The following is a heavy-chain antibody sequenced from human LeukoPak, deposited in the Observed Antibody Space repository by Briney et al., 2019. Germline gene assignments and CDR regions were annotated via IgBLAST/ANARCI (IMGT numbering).Heavy chain of an antibody. V-gene: IGHV4-30-4*08. Sequence: SQTLSLTCTVSGGSISSGDYYWSWIRQPPGKGLEWIGYIYYSGSTYYNPSLKSRVTISVDRSKNQFSLKLSSVTAADTAVYYCARRGARSSSPYYFDYWGQGTLVTVSS. CDR2: IYYSGST. D-gene: IGHD1-26*01. CDR1: GGSISSGDYY. CDR3: ARRGARSSSPYYFDY. J-gene: IGHJ4*02.